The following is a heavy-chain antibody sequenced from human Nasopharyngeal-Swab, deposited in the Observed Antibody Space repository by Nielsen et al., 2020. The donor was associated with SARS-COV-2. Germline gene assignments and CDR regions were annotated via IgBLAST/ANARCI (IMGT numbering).Heavy chain of an antibody. CDR3: ARSGTYYGMDV. V-gene: IGHV5-51*01. Sequence: KVPCKASGYNFASYWIGWVRQMPGRGLEWMGIIYPGDSDTRYSPSFQGQVTISVDKSINTAFLHSSSLKASDIATYYCARSGTYYGMDVWGQGTTVIVSS. CDR1: GYNFASYW. D-gene: IGHD1-26*01. CDR2: IYPGDSDT. J-gene: IGHJ6*02.